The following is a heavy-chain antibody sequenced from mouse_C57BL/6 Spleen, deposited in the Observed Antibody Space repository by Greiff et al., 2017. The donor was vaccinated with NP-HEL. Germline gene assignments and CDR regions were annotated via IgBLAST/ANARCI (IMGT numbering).Heavy chain of an antibody. CDR2: IYPRSGNT. D-gene: IGHD4-1*01. Sequence: QVQLQQSGAELARPGASVKLSCKASGYTFTSYGISWVKQRTGQGLEWIGEIYPRSGNTYYIEKFKGKATLTADKSSSTAYMELRSLTSADSAVYFCARWETGTRRYFDFWGTGTTVTVSS. CDR1: GYTFTSYG. V-gene: IGHV1-81*01. J-gene: IGHJ1*03. CDR3: ARWETGTRRYFDF.